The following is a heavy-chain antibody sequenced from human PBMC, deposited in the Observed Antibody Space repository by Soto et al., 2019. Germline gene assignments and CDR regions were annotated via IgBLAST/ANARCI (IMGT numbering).Heavy chain of an antibody. J-gene: IGHJ4*02. CDR3: ARGRSKQLVLGGRYFDY. Sequence: GGSLRLSCAASGFTFSSYGMHWVRQAPGKGLEWVAVIWYDGSNKYYADSVKGRFTISRDNSKNTLYLQTNSLRAADTAVYYCARGRSKQLVLGGRYFDYWGQGTLLTVSS. CDR1: GFTFSSYG. V-gene: IGHV3-33*01. CDR2: IWYDGSNK. D-gene: IGHD6-6*01.